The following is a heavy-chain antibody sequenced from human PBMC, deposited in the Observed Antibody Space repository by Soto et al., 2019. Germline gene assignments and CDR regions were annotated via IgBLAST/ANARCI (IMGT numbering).Heavy chain of an antibody. CDR1: GGSISSSSYY. CDR2: IYYSGST. D-gene: IGHD3-3*01. Sequence: QLQLQESGPGLVKPSETLSLTCTVSGGSISSSSYYWGWIRQPPGKGLEWIGSIYYSGSTYYNPSLKSRGTISVDTSKNQFSLKLSSVTAADTAVYYCARRIVTIFGTYYFDYWGQGTLVTVSS. CDR3: ARRIVTIFGTYYFDY. J-gene: IGHJ4*02. V-gene: IGHV4-39*01.